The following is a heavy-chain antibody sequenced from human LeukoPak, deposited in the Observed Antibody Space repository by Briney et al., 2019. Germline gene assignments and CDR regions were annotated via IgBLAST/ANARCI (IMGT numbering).Heavy chain of an antibody. CDR2: IYSGDNS. Sequence: GGSLRLSCVMSGFSVGTNYMTWVRQAPGKRLEWVSVIYSGDNSYYADSVKGRFTISRDTPKNTLYLQMNSLRAEDTAVYYCARGPLRWELLMDYWGQGTLVTVSS. D-gene: IGHD1-26*01. CDR3: ARGPLRWELLMDY. J-gene: IGHJ4*02. CDR1: GFSVGTNY. V-gene: IGHV3-53*01.